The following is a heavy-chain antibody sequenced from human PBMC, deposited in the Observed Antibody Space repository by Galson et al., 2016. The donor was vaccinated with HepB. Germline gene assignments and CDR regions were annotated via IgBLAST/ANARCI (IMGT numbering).Heavy chain of an antibody. CDR2: MYVGGTT. D-gene: IGHD6-13*01. CDR1: GFSVSSEF. V-gene: IGHV3-53*01. J-gene: IGHJ5*02. Sequence: SLRLSCAASGFSVSSEFMSWVRQAPGKGLEWVSVMYVGGTTYYADSVKGRFTIPRDNSKNTVHLQMNSLRVDDTAVYYCARDRGGEGATAGPNWFDPEGQGTRVTVS. CDR3: ARDRGGEGATAGPNWFDP.